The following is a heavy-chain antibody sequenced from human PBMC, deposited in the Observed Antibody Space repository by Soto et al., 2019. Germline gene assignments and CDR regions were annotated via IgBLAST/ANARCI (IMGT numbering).Heavy chain of an antibody. CDR1: GFTFSSYG. Sequence: QVQLVESGGGVVQPGRSLRLSCAASGFTFSSYGMHWVRQAPGKGLEWVAVIWYDGSNKYYADSVKGRFTISRDNSKNTLYLQMNSLRAEDTAVYYCERERAAARPYYFDYWGQGTLVTVSS. CDR2: IWYDGSNK. CDR3: ERERAAARPYYFDY. J-gene: IGHJ4*02. V-gene: IGHV3-33*01. D-gene: IGHD6-6*01.